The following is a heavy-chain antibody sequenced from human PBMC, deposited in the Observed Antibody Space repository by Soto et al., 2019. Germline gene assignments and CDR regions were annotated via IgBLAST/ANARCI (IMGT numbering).Heavy chain of an antibody. V-gene: IGHV1-69*12. D-gene: IGHD1-1*01. CDR2: IMPIFRTP. CDR1: GGTFSNSA. J-gene: IGHJ6*02. Sequence: QVQLEQSGAEVKKPGSSVKVSCKTSGGTFSNSAISWVRQAPGQGLEWMGGIMPIFRTPDYAQKFQDRVTITADESTSTVYMELRGLRSDDTAVYYSARDKDRLQLGGNYYYILDVWGQGTTVTVSS. CDR3: ARDKDRLQLGGNYYYILDV.